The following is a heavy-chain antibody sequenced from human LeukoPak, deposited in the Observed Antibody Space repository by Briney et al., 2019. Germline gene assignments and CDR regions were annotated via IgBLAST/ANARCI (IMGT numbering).Heavy chain of an antibody. Sequence: PGGSLRLSCAASGFTFSSYGMHWVRQAPGKGLEWVAFIRYDGSNKYYADSVKGRFTISRDNSKNTLYLQMNSLRAEDTAVYYCASPGIAAAGGDSWGQGTLVAVSS. J-gene: IGHJ4*02. CDR3: ASPGIAAAGGDS. CDR2: IRYDGSNK. V-gene: IGHV3-30*02. D-gene: IGHD6-13*01. CDR1: GFTFSSYG.